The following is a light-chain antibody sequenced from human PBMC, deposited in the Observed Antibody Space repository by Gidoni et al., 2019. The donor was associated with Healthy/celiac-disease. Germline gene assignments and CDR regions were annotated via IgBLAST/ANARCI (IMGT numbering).Light chain of an antibody. CDR3: CSYAGSVYV. CDR2: DVS. Sequence: QSALTQPRSVSGSPGQSVTISCTGTSSDVGGYNYVSWYQQHPGKAPKLTIYDVSKRPSGVPDRFSGSKSGNTASLTISGLQAEDEADYYCCSYAGSVYVFGTGTKVTVL. V-gene: IGLV2-11*01. J-gene: IGLJ1*01. CDR1: SSDVGGYNY.